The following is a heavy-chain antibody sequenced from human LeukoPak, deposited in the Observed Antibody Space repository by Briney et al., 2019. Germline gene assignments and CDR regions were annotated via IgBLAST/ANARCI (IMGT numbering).Heavy chain of an antibody. V-gene: IGHV3-74*01. CDR3: ARAQGSHGGDFDY. Sequence: TGGSLRLSCAASGFTFSSYWMHWVRQAPGEGLVWVSRINSDASSTNYADSVKGRFTISRDNAKNTLYLQMNSLRAEDTAVYYCARAQGSHGGDFDYWGQGTLVTVSS. CDR2: INSDASST. J-gene: IGHJ4*02. CDR1: GFTFSSYW.